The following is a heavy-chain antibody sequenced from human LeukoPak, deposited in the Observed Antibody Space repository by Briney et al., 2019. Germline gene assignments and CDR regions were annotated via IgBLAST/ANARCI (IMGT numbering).Heavy chain of an antibody. CDR3: ATYTVTTAPYYYGMDV. J-gene: IGHJ6*02. D-gene: IGHD4-11*01. V-gene: IGHV1-18*01. CDR2: ISAYNGNT. Sequence: ASVTVSCTASGYTFTSYGISWVRQAPGQGLEWMGWISAYNGNTNYAQKLQGRVTMTTDTSTSTAYMELRSLRSDDTAVYYCATYTVTTAPYYYGMDVWGQGTTVTVSS. CDR1: GYTFTSYG.